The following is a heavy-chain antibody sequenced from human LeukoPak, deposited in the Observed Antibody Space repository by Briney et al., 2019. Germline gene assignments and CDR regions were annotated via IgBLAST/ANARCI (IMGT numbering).Heavy chain of an antibody. CDR3: ARDYNFDSSPYDDALDI. Sequence: ASVKVSCKTSGDPFISHGISWVRQAPGQGLEWMGGIIPVFHTAKYAQNFQDRLTITTDESTDTVYLELSSLRAEDTAVYYCARDYNFDSSPYDDALDIRGQGTMGTVSP. V-gene: IGHV1-69*05. CDR2: IIPVFHTA. CDR1: GDPFISHG. J-gene: IGHJ3*02. D-gene: IGHD3-22*01.